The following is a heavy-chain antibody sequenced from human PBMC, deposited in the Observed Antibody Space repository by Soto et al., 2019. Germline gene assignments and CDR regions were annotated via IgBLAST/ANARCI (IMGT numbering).Heavy chain of an antibody. CDR3: ARGIGTIFGSPGAFDI. D-gene: IGHD3-3*01. CDR2: IYYSGST. V-gene: IGHV4-30-4*01. Sequence: SETLSLTCTVSGGSISGGDYYWVWMRQPPGKGLEWIGYIYYSGSTYYNPSLNSRVTISVDTSKNQFSLKLSSVTAADTAVYYCARGIGTIFGSPGAFDIWGQGTMVTVSS. CDR1: GGSISGGDYY. J-gene: IGHJ3*02.